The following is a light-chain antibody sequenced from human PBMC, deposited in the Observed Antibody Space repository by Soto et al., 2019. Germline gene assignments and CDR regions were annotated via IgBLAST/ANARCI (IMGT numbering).Light chain of an antibody. CDR3: SSYTGGNTYWI. J-gene: IGLJ3*02. Sequence: QSALTQPASVSGSPGQSITISCTGTSSDIGAYNYVSWYQQHPGKAPKVIIFEVSNRPSGVSNRFSGSKSGNTASLTISGLQPEDEADYRCSSYTGGNTYWIFGGVTKLTVL. CDR1: SSDIGAYNY. V-gene: IGLV2-14*01. CDR2: EVS.